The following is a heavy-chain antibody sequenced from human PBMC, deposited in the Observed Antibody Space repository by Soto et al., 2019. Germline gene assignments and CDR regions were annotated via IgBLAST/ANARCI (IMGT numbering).Heavy chain of an antibody. CDR1: GFTFSSYG. D-gene: IGHD2-2*01. CDR2: IWYDGSNK. CDR3: ARASKRSEPAYGMEV. J-gene: IGHJ6*02. Sequence: QVQLVESGGGVVQPGRSLRLSCAASGFTFSSYGMHWVRQAPGKGLEWVAVIWYDGSNKYYADSVKGRFTISRDNSKNTLYLQMNSLRAEDTAVYYCARASKRSEPAYGMEVWGQGTTVTVSS. V-gene: IGHV3-33*01.